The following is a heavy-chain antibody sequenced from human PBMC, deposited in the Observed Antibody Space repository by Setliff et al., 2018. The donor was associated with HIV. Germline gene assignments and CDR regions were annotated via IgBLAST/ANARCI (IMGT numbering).Heavy chain of an antibody. V-gene: IGHV1-69*05. J-gene: IGHJ4*02. CDR3: ASGSGYCTKGDCYIGVHRTPDKYYFDS. CDR2: IVPLFGTT. CDR1: GYTFTSYV. D-gene: IGHD2-8*01. Sequence: SVKVSCKASGYTFTSYVITWVRRAPGQGLEWTGGIVPLFGTTNYAQNFQGRLTITTDQIMTTAYMELTSLRSEDTAVYYCASGSGYCTKGDCYIGVHRTPDKYYFDSWGQGTLVTVSS.